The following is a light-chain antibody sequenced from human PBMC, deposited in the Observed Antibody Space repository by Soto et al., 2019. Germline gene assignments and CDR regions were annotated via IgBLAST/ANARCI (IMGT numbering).Light chain of an antibody. V-gene: IGLV2-14*01. J-gene: IGLJ1*01. CDR3: SSYKINSPPLYV. CDR1: SSDVGGYNY. Sequence: QSVLTQPASVSGSPGQSITISCTGTSSDVGGYNYVSWYQQHPGKAPKLMIYDVSNRPSGVSNRFSGSKSGNTASLTISGLQAEDEADYYCSSYKINSPPLYVAGTVTNVT. CDR2: DVS.